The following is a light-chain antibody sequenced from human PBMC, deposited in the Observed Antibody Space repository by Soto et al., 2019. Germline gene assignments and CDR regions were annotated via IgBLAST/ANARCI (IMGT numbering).Light chain of an antibody. CDR1: TSDVGSSNP. V-gene: IGLV2-23*02. CDR2: GVS. CDR3: FSFAGSSTYV. Sequence: QSALTQPASVSGSPGQSITISCTGTTSDVGSSNPVSWYQQHPGKVPKLIIYGVSNRPSGVSNRFSGSKSGNAASLTISGLQAEDEADYYCFSFAGSSTYVFGTGTKLTVL. J-gene: IGLJ1*01.